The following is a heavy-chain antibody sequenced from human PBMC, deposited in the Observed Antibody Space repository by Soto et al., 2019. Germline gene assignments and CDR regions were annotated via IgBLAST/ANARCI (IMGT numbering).Heavy chain of an antibody. D-gene: IGHD2-2*01. CDR3: TTALSVCISSSCYVPGAEDS. CDR2: IKSKTDGGTT. V-gene: IGHV3-15*07. CDR1: SVSNAW. J-gene: IGHJ4*02. Sequence: SVSNAWMNWVRQAPGKGLEWVGRIKSKTDGGTTDYAAPVKGRFTISRDDSKNTLYLQMNSLKTEDTAVYYCTTALSVCISSSCYVPGAEDSWVQGTMVTVSS.